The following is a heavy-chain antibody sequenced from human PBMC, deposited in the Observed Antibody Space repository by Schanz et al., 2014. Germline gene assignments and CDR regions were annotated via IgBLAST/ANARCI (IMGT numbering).Heavy chain of an antibody. D-gene: IGHD2-15*01. V-gene: IGHV3-66*02. CDR1: GFAVDNYY. Sequence: VASGGGLVQPGGSPRLSCAASGFAVDNYYMSCVRQAPGRGLEWVSIIFTDGRTYYADSVKGRFTISRDSSKNTLFLQMNSLRTEDTAVYYCARLDPYCRSGTCSRAFDFWGQGTLVTVSS. CDR3: ARLDPYCRSGTCSRAFDF. CDR2: IFTDGRT. J-gene: IGHJ4*02.